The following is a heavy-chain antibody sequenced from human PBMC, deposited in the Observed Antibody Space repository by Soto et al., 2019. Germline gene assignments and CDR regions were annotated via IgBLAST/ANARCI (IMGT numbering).Heavy chain of an antibody. D-gene: IGHD3-3*01. J-gene: IGHJ6*02. CDR3: ARIVDFRRPKGDSWSGYYNQNHYFGMDV. CDR2: IDWDDDK. CDR1: GFSLNTSGMC. V-gene: IGHV2-70*01. Sequence: ESGPTLVNPTQPLTLTCTFSGFSLNTSGMCVSWIRQPPGKALEWVALIDWDDDKYYSAFLKTMLTVSKDTSKNEVVLTLTNMDPLDTATYYCARIVDFRRPKGDSWSGYYNQNHYFGMDVWGLGTTVTVSS.